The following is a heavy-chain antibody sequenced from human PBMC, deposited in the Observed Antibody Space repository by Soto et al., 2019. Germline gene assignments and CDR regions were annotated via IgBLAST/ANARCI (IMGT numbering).Heavy chain of an antibody. CDR1: GGSFSGYY. CDR3: AGGGYCGGDCAFDY. V-gene: IGHV4-34*01. Sequence: SETLSLTCAVYGGSFSGYYWSWIRQPPGKGLEWIGEINHSGSTNYNPSLKSRVTISVDTSKNQFSLKLRSVTAADTAVYYCAGGGYCGGDCAFDYWGQGTLVT. CDR2: INHSGST. D-gene: IGHD2-21*02. J-gene: IGHJ4*02.